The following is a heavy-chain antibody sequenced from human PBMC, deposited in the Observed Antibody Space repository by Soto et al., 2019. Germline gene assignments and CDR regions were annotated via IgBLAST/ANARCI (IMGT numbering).Heavy chain of an antibody. J-gene: IGHJ4*02. CDR3: ARRDDDYGARKFDS. V-gene: IGHV4-39*01. CDR1: GGSISTSSYY. D-gene: IGHD4-17*01. CDR2: IYYSGST. Sequence: SETLSLTCTVSGGSISTSSYYWGWIRQPPGKGLEWIGNIYYSGSTYYNPSLKSRVTMSVDTSKNQFSLKLSSVTAADTAVYYCARRDDDYGARKFDSWGQGTLVTVSS.